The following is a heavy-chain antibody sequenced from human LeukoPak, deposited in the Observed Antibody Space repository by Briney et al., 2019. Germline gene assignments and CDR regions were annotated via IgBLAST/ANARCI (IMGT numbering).Heavy chain of an antibody. J-gene: IGHJ6*04. V-gene: IGHV3-30*18. Sequence: GGSLRLSCAASGFTFSSHDMHWVRQAPGKGLEWVAIISYDGGKKDYADSVKGRFTISRDNSKNTLYLQMNSLRAEDTAVYYCAELGITMIGGVWGKGTTVTISS. CDR2: ISYDGGKK. CDR3: AELGITMIGGV. CDR1: GFTFSSHD. D-gene: IGHD3-10*02.